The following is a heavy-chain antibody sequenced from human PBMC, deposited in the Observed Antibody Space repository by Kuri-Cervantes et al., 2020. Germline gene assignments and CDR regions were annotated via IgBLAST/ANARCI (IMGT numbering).Heavy chain of an antibody. CDR1: GFTFTSSA. J-gene: IGHJ4*02. CDR3: ARDGVPAAMSLDY. V-gene: IGHV1-58*01. CDR2: IVVGSGNT. Sequence: SVKVSCKASGFTFTSSAVQWVRQARGQRLEWIGWIVVGSGNTNYAQKFQERVTITRDMSTSTAYMELSSLRSEDTAVYYCARDGVPAAMSLDYWGQGTLVTVSS. D-gene: IGHD2-2*01.